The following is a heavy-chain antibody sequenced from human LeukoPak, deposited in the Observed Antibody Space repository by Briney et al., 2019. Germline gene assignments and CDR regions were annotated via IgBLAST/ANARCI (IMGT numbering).Heavy chain of an antibody. CDR3: ARGHFWSGYYARAYYYYMDV. CDR1: GYTFTSYD. D-gene: IGHD3-3*02. Sequence: APVKVSCKASGYTFTSYDINWVRQATGQGLEWMGWMNPNSGNTGYAQKFQGRVTMTRNTSISTAYMELSSLRSEDTAVYYCARGHFWSGYYARAYYYYMDVWGKGTTVTVSS. J-gene: IGHJ6*03. V-gene: IGHV1-8*01. CDR2: MNPNSGNT.